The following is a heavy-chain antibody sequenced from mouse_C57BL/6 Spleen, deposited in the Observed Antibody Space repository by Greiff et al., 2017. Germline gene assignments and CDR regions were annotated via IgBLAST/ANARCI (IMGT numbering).Heavy chain of an antibody. D-gene: IGHD2-4*01. CDR1: GYTFTSYW. CDR2: IDPSDSET. V-gene: IGHV1-52*01. J-gene: IGHJ2*01. Sequence: QVQLQQPGAELVRPGSSVKLSCKASGYTFTSYWMHWVKQRPIQGLEWIGNIDPSDSETHYNQKFKDKATLTVDKSSSTAYMQLSSLTSEDSAVYYCTRGHDYRYFDDWGQGTTLTVSS. CDR3: TRGHDYRYFDD.